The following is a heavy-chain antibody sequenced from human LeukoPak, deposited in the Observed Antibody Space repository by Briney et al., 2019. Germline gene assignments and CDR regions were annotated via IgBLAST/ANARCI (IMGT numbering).Heavy chain of an antibody. J-gene: IGHJ5*02. D-gene: IGHD6-19*01. CDR3: ARGSGIAVAGTSPYNWFDP. CDR2: IYYSGST. CDR1: GGSISSYY. V-gene: IGHV4-59*12. Sequence: PSETLSLTCTVSGGSISSYYWSWIRQPPGKGLEWIGYIYYSGSTNYNPSLKSRVTISVDTSKNQFSLKLSSVTAADTAVYYCARGSGIAVAGTSPYNWFDPWGQGTLVTVSS.